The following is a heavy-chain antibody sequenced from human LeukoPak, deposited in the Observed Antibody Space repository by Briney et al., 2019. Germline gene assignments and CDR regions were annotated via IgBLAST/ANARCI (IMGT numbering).Heavy chain of an antibody. CDR3: ARAKFYDSSGHYTGHAFDI. J-gene: IGHJ3*02. CDR2: IYHSGST. CDR1: GGSISSGGYS. V-gene: IGHV4-30-2*01. Sequence: SETLSLTCAVSGGSISSGGYSWSWIRQPRGKGLEWIGYIYHSGSTYYNPSLKSRVTISVDRSKNQFSLKLSSVTAADTAVYYCARAKFYDSSGHYTGHAFDIWGQGTMVTVSS. D-gene: IGHD3-22*01.